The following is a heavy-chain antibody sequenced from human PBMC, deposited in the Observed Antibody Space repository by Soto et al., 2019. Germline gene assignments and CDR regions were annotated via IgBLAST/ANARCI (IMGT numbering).Heavy chain of an antibody. CDR1: GGSISSGDAY. D-gene: IGHD3-16*01. CDR3: AREGAASYSYYYGTDV. J-gene: IGHJ6*02. CDR2: IYYRGRP. V-gene: IGHV4-30-4*01. Sequence: QVQLQESGPGLVKTSQTLSLTCTVSGGSISSGDAYWSWIRQSPGKGLEWIGYIYYRGRPFYNPSLESRATISVDTSKNQFSLKLNSVTAADTAVYYCAREGAASYSYYYGTDVWGQGTTVTVSS.